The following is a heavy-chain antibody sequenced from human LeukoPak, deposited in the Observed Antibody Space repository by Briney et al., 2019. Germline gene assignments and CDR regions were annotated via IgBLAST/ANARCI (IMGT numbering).Heavy chain of an antibody. CDR2: INWNNDGI. J-gene: IGHJ1*01. Sequence: GTSLRLSCVASGFTFADHAMHWVRRAPGQGLEWVTGINWNNDGIVYAASVKGRFTVSRDNAKNTLYLQMNDLRPEDTAFYYCARDDYNTLGYNFHHWGQGTLVTVSS. V-gene: IGHV3-9*01. CDR3: ARDDYNTLGYNFHH. CDR1: GFTFADHA. D-gene: IGHD1-1*01.